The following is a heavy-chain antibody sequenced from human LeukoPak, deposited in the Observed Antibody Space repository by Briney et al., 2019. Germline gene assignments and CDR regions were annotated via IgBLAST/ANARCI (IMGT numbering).Heavy chain of an antibody. CDR1: GYTFTSYY. J-gene: IGHJ3*02. CDR3: ARFDSSGYSFDI. D-gene: IGHD3-22*01. V-gene: IGHV1-46*01. Sequence: ASVKVSCKASGYTFTSYYMHWVRQAPGQGLEWMGIINPSGGSTSYAQKFQGRVTMTRDMSTSTVYMELSSLRSEDTAVYYCARFDSSGYSFDIWGQGTMVTVSS. CDR2: INPSGGST.